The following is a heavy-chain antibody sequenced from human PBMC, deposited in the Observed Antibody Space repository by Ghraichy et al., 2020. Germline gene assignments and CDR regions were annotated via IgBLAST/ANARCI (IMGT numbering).Heavy chain of an antibody. J-gene: IGHJ4*02. CDR1: GYIFTNFG. CDR2: ISAYSVYNGKT. CDR3: VRDLGQYYYDSGIFFDY. Sequence: ASVKLSCKASGYIFTNFGISWVRQAPGQGLEWMGWISAYSVYNGKTNYAQKFQGRVTMTTDTSTSTAYMDMRSLRSDDTAVYYCVRDLGQYYYDSGIFFDYWGQGTLVTVSS. D-gene: IGHD3-10*01. V-gene: IGHV1-18*01.